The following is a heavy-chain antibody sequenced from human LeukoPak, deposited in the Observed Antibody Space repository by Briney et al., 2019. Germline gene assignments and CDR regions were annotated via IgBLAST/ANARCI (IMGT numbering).Heavy chain of an antibody. D-gene: IGHD3-10*01. Sequence: PSETLSLTCTISGGSVSDYYWSWIRQSPGKGLEWIGYIYHTGSTSYSPSLKSRVTISADTSQNQFSLKLSSVTAADTAVYYCARGLWFGDENPPYFDYWGQGILVTVSS. CDR1: GGSVSDYY. J-gene: IGHJ4*02. CDR3: ARGLWFGDENPPYFDY. V-gene: IGHV4-59*08. CDR2: IYHTGST.